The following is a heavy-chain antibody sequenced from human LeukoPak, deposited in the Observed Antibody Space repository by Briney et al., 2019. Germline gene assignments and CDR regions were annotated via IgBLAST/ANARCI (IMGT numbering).Heavy chain of an antibody. CDR2: INNVVSHI. CDR3: ARDPTYYLRYGYFDY. J-gene: IGHJ4*02. CDR1: GFTFSSSA. D-gene: IGHD1-26*01. Sequence: GGSLRLSCAGSGFTFSSSAMNWVRQVPGEGLEWVSSINNVVSHIYYADSVRGRFTISRDNAKNSLYLQMNSLRAEDTAIYYCARDPTYYLRYGYFDYWGQGTLVTVSS. V-gene: IGHV3-21*01.